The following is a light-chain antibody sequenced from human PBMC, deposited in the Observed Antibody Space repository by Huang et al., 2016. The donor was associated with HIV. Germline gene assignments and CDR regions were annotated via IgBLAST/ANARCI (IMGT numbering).Light chain of an antibody. CDR3: QQFHSSLTT. CDR2: SAS. CDR1: QIIDNS. V-gene: IGKV1-39*01. J-gene: IGKJ5*01. Sequence: DIQMTQSPTSLSASLGDRVTITCRASQIIDNSLNWYQQKSGRAPKLLIYSASRLQSGVSSRFSGSGSGTEFTLTITSLQPEDFATYYCQQFHSSLTTFGQGTRLEIK.